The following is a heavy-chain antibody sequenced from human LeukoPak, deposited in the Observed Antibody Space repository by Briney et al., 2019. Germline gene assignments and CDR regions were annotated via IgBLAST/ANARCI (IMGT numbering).Heavy chain of an antibody. CDR1: GFTFSSYA. J-gene: IGHJ4*02. CDR2: ISGSGGST. D-gene: IGHD5-18*01. Sequence: PGGSLRLSCAASGFTFSSYAMSWVRQAPGKGLEWVSAISGSGGSTYYADSVKGRSTISRDNSKNTLYLQMNSLRAEDTAVYYCAKDLGYSYGSYFDYWGQGTLVTVSS. CDR3: AKDLGYSYGSYFDY. V-gene: IGHV3-23*01.